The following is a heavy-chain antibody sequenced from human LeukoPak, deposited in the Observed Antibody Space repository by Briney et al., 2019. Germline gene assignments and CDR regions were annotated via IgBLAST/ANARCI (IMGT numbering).Heavy chain of an antibody. Sequence: SVKVSCKASGGTFDNYPISWVRQAPGQGLEWMGGIIPIFGTTNYAPKFQGRVTFTADESTSTVYMELSSLRSEDTAVYYCARVGGGSSTWYGWFDPWGQGTLVTVSS. J-gene: IGHJ5*02. D-gene: IGHD6-13*01. V-gene: IGHV1-69*01. CDR2: IIPIFGTT. CDR1: GGTFDNYP. CDR3: ARVGGGSSTWYGWFDP.